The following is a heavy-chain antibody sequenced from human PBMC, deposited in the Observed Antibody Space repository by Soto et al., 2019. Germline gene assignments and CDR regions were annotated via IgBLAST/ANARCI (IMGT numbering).Heavy chain of an antibody. CDR1: GGSFSGYY. D-gene: IGHD3-10*01. J-gene: IGHJ6*02. CDR3: ARGIRGGTMVRGVKYNYGMDV. Sequence: PSETLSLTCAVYGGSFSGYYWSWIRQPPGKGLEWIGEINHSGSTNYNPSLKSRVTISVDTSKNQFSLKLSSVTAADTAVYYCARGIRGGTMVRGVKYNYGMDVWGQGTTVTVPS. CDR2: INHSGST. V-gene: IGHV4-34*01.